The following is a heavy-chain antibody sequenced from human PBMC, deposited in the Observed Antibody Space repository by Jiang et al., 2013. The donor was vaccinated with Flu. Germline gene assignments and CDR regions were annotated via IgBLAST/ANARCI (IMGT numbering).Heavy chain of an antibody. CDR1: GGTFSSYA. D-gene: IGHD1-20*01. V-gene: IGHV1-69*01. Sequence: KASGGTFSSYAFSWVRQAPGQGLEWMGGIIPMFGTTKYAQKFQGRVTITADETTSTAYMELSSLRSDDTAVYYCAGHNWNLGEFDYWGQGTLVTVSS. CDR3: AGHNWNLGEFDY. CDR2: IIPMFGTT. J-gene: IGHJ4*02.